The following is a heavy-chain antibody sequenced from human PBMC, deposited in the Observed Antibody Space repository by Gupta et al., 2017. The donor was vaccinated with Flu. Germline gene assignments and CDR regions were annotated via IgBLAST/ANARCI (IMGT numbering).Heavy chain of an antibody. CDR1: GYTFKNYG. CDR3: ARDSAHALDDFYYYGLDV. Sequence: QVQLVQSGAEVKKPGASVKVSCKASGYTFKNYGVNWVRQAPGQGLEWMGWISAYNGNTKYAQKVQGRVTMTTDTSTTTAYMELRSLRSDDTAVYYCARDSAHALDDFYYYGLDVWGQGTTVTVSS. CDR2: ISAYNGNT. V-gene: IGHV1-18*01. J-gene: IGHJ6*02.